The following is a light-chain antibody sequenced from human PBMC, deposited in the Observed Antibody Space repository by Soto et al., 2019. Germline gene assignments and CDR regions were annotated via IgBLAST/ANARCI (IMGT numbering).Light chain of an antibody. Sequence: QSALTQPRSVSGSPGQSVTISCTGTSSDVGGYNFVSWYQQHPGKAPKLMIYDVSKRPSGVPDRFSGSKSGNTAYLTISGLQAEDEADYYCCSYAGSYPWVFATGTEVTAL. CDR2: DVS. J-gene: IGLJ1*01. V-gene: IGLV2-11*01. CDR1: SSDVGGYNF. CDR3: CSYAGSYPWV.